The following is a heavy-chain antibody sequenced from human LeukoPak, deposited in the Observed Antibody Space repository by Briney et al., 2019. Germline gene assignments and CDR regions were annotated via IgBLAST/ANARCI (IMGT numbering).Heavy chain of an antibody. J-gene: IGHJ5*02. CDR3: ARVNLRGSQYNWFDP. Sequence: SVKVSCKTSGGTLNSHIFSWVRQAPGQGLEWMGRITPIIGLANYAQKFQGRLTISADKATSTAYMGLSSLRSEDTALYYCARVNLRGSQYNWFDPWGHGTLVTVSS. V-gene: IGHV1-69*02. D-gene: IGHD1-26*01. CDR1: GGTLNSHI. CDR2: ITPIIGLA.